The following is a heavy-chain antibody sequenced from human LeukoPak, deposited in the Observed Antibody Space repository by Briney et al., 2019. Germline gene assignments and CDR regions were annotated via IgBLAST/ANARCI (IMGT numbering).Heavy chain of an antibody. V-gene: IGHV1-24*01. Sequence: ASVKVSCKVSGYTLTELSMHWVRQAPGKGLEWMGGFDPEDGETIYAQKFQGRVTMTRDTSTSTVYMELSSLRSEDTAVYYCAKSGGDAIRPFDYWGQGTLVTVSS. D-gene: IGHD2-21*02. CDR1: GYTLTELS. CDR3: AKSGGDAIRPFDY. CDR2: FDPEDGET. J-gene: IGHJ4*02.